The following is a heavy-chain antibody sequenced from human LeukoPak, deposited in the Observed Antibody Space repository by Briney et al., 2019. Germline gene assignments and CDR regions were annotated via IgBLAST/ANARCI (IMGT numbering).Heavy chain of an antibody. D-gene: IGHD2-21*02. CDR3: AKGPGLTAFFDF. V-gene: IGHV3-9*01. Sequence: PGGSLRLSCGASGFTFDDHAMHWVRQAPGKGLEWVSGITWNSDTVAYADSMKGRFTIARDNARNSLYLQMNSLRPEDTALYYCAKGPGLTAFFDFWGQGTLVTVSS. J-gene: IGHJ4*02. CDR2: ITWNSDTV. CDR1: GFTFDDHA.